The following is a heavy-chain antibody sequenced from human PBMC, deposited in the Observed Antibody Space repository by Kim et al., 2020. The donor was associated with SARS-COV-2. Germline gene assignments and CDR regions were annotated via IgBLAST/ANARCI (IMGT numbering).Heavy chain of an antibody. Sequence: GGSLRLSCATSGFTFTAYDMNWVRQAPGKGLEWVALVSEAGGTTYYADSVKGRFTISRDNSKDSLYLQMNSLRTDDTAFYYCSKASGWLPRYWGQGTLVTVSS. CDR3: SKASGWLPRY. J-gene: IGHJ4*02. CDR2: VSEAGGTT. CDR1: GFTFTAYD. V-gene: IGHV3-43*02. D-gene: IGHD6-19*01.